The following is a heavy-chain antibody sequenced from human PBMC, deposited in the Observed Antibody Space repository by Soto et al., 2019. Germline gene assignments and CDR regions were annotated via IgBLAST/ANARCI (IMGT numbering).Heavy chain of an antibody. CDR2: IIPIFGTA. J-gene: IGHJ4*02. V-gene: IGHV1-69*01. CDR1: GGTFSSYA. D-gene: IGHD3-3*01. Sequence: QVQLVQSGAEVKKPGSSVKVSCKASGGTFSSYAISWVRQAPGQGLEWMGVIIPIFGTANYAQKFQGRVTITADESTSTAYMELSSLRSEDTAVYYCAREVPDYDFWSGYYKPYYFDYWGQGTLVTVSS. CDR3: AREVPDYDFWSGYYKPYYFDY.